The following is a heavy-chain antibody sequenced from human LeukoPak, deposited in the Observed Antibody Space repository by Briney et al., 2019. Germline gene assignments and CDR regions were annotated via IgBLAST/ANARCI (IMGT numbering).Heavy chain of an antibody. CDR3: ARVHGSRLRSGYLDFDY. D-gene: IGHD3-3*01. CDR2: MNPNSGNT. J-gene: IGHJ4*02. V-gene: IGHV1-8*01. Sequence: ASVKVSCKASGYTFTSYDINWVRQATGQGLEWMGWMNPNSGNTGYAQKFQGRVTMTRNTSISTAYMVLSSLRSEDTAVYYCARVHGSRLRSGYLDFDYWGQGTLVTVSS. CDR1: GYTFTSYD.